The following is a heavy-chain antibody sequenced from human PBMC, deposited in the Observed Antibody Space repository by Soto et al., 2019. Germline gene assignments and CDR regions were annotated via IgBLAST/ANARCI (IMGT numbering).Heavy chain of an antibody. Sequence: GSLRLSCAASRFTFSSYSINWVLQAPGKGLEWVSYISSSSSTIYYADSVKGRFTISRDNAKNSLYLQMNSLRAEDTAVYYCARHPERIAQIGWFDPWGQGTLVTVS. V-gene: IGHV3-48*01. CDR2: ISSSSSTI. D-gene: IGHD6-13*01. CDR3: ARHPERIAQIGWFDP. J-gene: IGHJ5*02. CDR1: RFTFSSYS.